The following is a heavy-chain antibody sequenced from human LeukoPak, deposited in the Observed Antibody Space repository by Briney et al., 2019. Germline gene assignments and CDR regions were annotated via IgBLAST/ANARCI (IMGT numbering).Heavy chain of an antibody. D-gene: IGHD3-10*01. J-gene: IGHJ4*02. CDR2: ISYDGRNK. V-gene: IGHV3-30*04. CDR3: GRGSVGFGELNY. CDR1: GFTFSSYA. Sequence: GGSLRLSCAASGFTFSSYAMHWVRQAPGKGLEGVAVISYDGRNKFYADSVKGRFTLSRDNSKNTLYLQMNSLRIEDTAVYYCGRGSVGFGELNYWGQGTLVTVSS.